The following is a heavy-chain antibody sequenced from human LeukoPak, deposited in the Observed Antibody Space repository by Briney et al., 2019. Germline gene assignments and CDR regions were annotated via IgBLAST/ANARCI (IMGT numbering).Heavy chain of an antibody. D-gene: IGHD1-26*01. V-gene: IGHV1-2*02. Sequence: AASVKVSCKASGYTFTGYYMHWVRQAPGQGLEWMGWVNPNSGGTNYAQRFQGRVTMTRDTSISTAYMELSRLRSDDTAVYYCARIVYSGSYTYNWFDPWGQGTLVTVSS. J-gene: IGHJ5*02. CDR1: GYTFTGYY. CDR3: ARIVYSGSYTYNWFDP. CDR2: VNPNSGGT.